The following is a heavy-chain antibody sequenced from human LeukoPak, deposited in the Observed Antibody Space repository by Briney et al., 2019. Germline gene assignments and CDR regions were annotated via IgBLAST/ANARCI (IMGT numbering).Heavy chain of an antibody. CDR3: AREIPAVAGNFGY. Sequence: GGSLRLSCAASGFTFSSYAMHWVRQAPGKGLEWVAVISYDGSNKYYADSVKGRFTISRDNSKNTLYLLMNSLRAEDTAVYYCAREIPAVAGNFGYWGQGTLVTVSS. CDR1: GFTFSSYA. CDR2: ISYDGSNK. D-gene: IGHD6-19*01. V-gene: IGHV3-30-3*01. J-gene: IGHJ4*02.